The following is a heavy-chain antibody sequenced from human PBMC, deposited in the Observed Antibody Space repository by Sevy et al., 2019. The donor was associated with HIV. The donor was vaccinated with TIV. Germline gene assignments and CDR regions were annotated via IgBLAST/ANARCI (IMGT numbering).Heavy chain of an antibody. J-gene: IGHJ4*02. CDR1: GFTFSDYY. CDR2: ISSSGSTI. V-gene: IGHV3-11*01. Sequence: GGSLRLSCAASGFTFSDYYMSWIRQAPGKGLEWVSYISSSGSTIYYADSVKGRFTISRDNAKNSLYLQMNSLRAEDTAVYYWAREGGGTYYYGSGSQGYFDYWGQGTLVTVSS. CDR3: AREGGGTYYYGSGSQGYFDY. D-gene: IGHD3-10*01.